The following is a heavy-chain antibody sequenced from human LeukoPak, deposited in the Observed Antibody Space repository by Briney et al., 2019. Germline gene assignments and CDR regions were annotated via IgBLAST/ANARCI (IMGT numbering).Heavy chain of an antibody. CDR3: ARTAVAGTLRWFDL. J-gene: IGHJ5*02. CDR1: DFTFSNFC. D-gene: IGHD6-19*01. Sequence: GGSLRLSCVASDFTFSNFCMHWVRQAPGKGLEWLSFIRYDGSNNYHAESVKGRFSISRDNSKNTLHLQMNTLRPDDTAVYYCARTAVAGTLRWFDLWGQGTLVIVSS. CDR2: IRYDGSNN. V-gene: IGHV3-30*02.